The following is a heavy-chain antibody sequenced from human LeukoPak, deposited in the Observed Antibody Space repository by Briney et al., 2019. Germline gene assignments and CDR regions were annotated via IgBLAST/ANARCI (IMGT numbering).Heavy chain of an antibody. CDR3: ARGVCTNGVCPYYFDY. Sequence: ASVKVSCKASGGTFSSYAISWVRQAPGQGLEWMGRIIPILGIANYARKFQGRVTITADKSTSTAYMEPSSLRSEDTAVYYCARGVCTNGVCPYYFDYWGQGTLVTVSS. CDR1: GGTFSSYA. CDR2: IIPILGIA. D-gene: IGHD2-8*01. J-gene: IGHJ4*02. V-gene: IGHV1-69*04.